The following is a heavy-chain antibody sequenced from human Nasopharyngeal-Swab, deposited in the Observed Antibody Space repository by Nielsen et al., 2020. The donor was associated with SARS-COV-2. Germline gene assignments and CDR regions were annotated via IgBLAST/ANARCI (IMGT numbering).Heavy chain of an antibody. Sequence: GGSLRLSCAASGFTFNIYAMAWVRRAPGRGMECVSAISASGGSTYYRNSVKGRFSISRDNSKNTLFLQMNSLTVDDTALYYCAKDDVVRGDAFDFWGQGTMVTVSS. D-gene: IGHD3-10*01. CDR1: GFTFNIYA. V-gene: IGHV3-23*01. CDR3: AKDDVVRGDAFDF. J-gene: IGHJ3*01. CDR2: ISASGGST.